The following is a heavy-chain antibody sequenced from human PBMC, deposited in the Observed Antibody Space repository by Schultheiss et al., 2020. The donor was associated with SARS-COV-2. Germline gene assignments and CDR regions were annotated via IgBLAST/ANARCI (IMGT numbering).Heavy chain of an antibody. J-gene: IGHJ3*02. CDR2: ISWNSGSI. CDR3: ARRRAFDI. Sequence: SLKISCAASGFTFDDYAMHWVRQAPGKGLEWVSGISWNSGSIGYADSVKGRFTISRDNAKNSLYLQMNSLRAEDTAVYYCARRRAFDIWGQGTMVTVSS. V-gene: IGHV3-9*01. CDR1: GFTFDDYA.